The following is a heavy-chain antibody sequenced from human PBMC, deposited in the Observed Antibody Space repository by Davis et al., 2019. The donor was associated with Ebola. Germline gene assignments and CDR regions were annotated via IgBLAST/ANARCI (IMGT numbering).Heavy chain of an antibody. CDR3: ARGGGFYGDYVDY. J-gene: IGHJ4*02. Sequence: SETLSLTCTVPGGSISSYYWSWIRQPPGKGLEWIGYIYYSGSTNYNPSLKSRVTISVDTSKNQFSLKLSSVTAADTAVYYCARGGGFYGDYVDYWGQGTLVTVSS. CDR1: GGSISSYY. CDR2: IYYSGST. V-gene: IGHV4-59*01. D-gene: IGHD4-17*01.